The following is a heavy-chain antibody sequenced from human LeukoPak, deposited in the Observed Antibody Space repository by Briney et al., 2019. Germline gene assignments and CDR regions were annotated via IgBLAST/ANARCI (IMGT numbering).Heavy chain of an antibody. V-gene: IGHV3-64*01. CDR3: ARDLATMVRGVAYYYMDV. J-gene: IGHJ6*03. CDR2: ISSNGGST. Sequence: PGGSLRLSCAASGFTFSSYAMHRVRLAPGKGLEYVSAISSNGGSTYYANSVKGRFTISRDNSKNTLYLQMGSLRAEDMAVYYCARDLATMVRGVAYYYMDVWGKGTTVTVSS. D-gene: IGHD3-10*01. CDR1: GFTFSSYA.